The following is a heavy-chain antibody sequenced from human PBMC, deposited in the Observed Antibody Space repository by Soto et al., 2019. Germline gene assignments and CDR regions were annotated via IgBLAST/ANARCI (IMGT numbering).Heavy chain of an antibody. Sequence: QVQVVQSGVEVRRPGSSAKVSCKASGDTFKNCVISWVRQAPGQGLEWMGGIIPLFGTTDFAQRFQVRLTITTDESTTTAYMELSRLRSEDSATYYCAAELGFGKLAVVWGQGTAVIVSS. CDR1: GDTFKNCV. CDR3: AAELGFGKLAVV. CDR2: IIPLFGTT. D-gene: IGHD7-27*01. J-gene: IGHJ6*02. V-gene: IGHV1-69*01.